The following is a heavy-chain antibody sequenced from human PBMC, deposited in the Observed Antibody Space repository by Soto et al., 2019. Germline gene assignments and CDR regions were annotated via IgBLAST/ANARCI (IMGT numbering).Heavy chain of an antibody. CDR1: GFTFSSYA. D-gene: IGHD3-3*01. CDR3: AKGENPFGVVIDYYYYYGMDV. Sequence: EVQLLESGGGLVQPGGSLRLSCAASGFTFSSYAMSWVRQAPGKGLEWVSAISGSGGSTYYADSVKGRFTISSDNSKSTLYLQMNSLRAEDTAVYYCAKGENPFGVVIDYYYYYGMDVWGQGTTVPVSS. CDR2: ISGSGGST. V-gene: IGHV3-23*01. J-gene: IGHJ6*02.